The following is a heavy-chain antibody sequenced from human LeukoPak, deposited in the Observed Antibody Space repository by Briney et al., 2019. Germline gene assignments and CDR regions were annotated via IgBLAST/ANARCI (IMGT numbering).Heavy chain of an antibody. CDR3: ARQRVGAAQDFQH. V-gene: IGHV4-39*01. J-gene: IGHJ1*01. D-gene: IGHD1-26*01. CDR2: IYYSGSA. CDR1: GGSISSISYW. Sequence: TSETLSLTCTVSGGSISSISYWWGWLRQPPGKGREWIGSIYYSGSAYYNPSLKSRVTISVDTSKTQFTLKLSSVTAADTAVYYCARQRVGAAQDFQHWGQGTLVTVSS.